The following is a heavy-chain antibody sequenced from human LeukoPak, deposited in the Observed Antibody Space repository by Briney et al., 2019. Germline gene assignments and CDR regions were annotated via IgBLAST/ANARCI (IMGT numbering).Heavy chain of an antibody. CDR1: GGSISSYY. Sequence: SETLSLTCTVSGGSISSYYWSWIRQPPGKGLEWIGYIYDSGSTNYNPSLKSRVTISVDTSKNQFSLKLSSVTAADTAVYYCARLTHFSSYYYDSSGWYFDYWGQGTLVTVSS. V-gene: IGHV4-59*08. J-gene: IGHJ4*02. CDR2: IYDSGST. D-gene: IGHD3-22*01. CDR3: ARLTHFSSYYYDSSGWYFDY.